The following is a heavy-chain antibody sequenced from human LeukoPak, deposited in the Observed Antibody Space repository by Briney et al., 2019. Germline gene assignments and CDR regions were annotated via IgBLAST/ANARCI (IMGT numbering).Heavy chain of an antibody. D-gene: IGHD4-23*01. J-gene: IGHJ5*01. CDR3: VRDADGGNSWFDS. V-gene: IGHV3-23*01. CDR1: GITLSNYG. CDR2: ISERGGST. Sequence: GGSLRLSCVVSGITLSNYGMSWVRQASGKGLKWVSGISERGGSTNYADSVKGRFIISRDTSKNTVYLQMNSLRVEDTAVYYCVRDADGGNSWFDSWGQGTLVTVSS.